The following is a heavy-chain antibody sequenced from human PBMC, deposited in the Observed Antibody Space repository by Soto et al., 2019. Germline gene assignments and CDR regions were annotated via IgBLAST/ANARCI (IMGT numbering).Heavy chain of an antibody. CDR1: GFTFSSYW. D-gene: IGHD6-19*01. J-gene: IGHJ6*02. CDR2: IKQDASEK. CDR3: ARDKEQWGYYGMDV. Sequence: EVQLVESGGGLVQPGGSLRLSCAASGFTFSSYWMSWVRQAPGKGLEWVANIKQDASEKYYVDSVKGRFTISRDNAKNSLYLQMNSLRAEDTAVYYCARDKEQWGYYGMDVWGQGTTLTVSS. V-gene: IGHV3-7*05.